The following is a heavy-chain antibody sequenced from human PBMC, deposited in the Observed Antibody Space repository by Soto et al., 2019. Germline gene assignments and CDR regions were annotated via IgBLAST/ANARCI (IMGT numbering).Heavy chain of an antibody. V-gene: IGHV3-48*01. CDR3: AFGDESRYCYYGTDV. J-gene: IGHJ6*02. CDR1: GLTFSSYS. Sequence: EVQLVESGGGLVQRGGSLRLSCAASGLTFSSYSMNWVRQAPGKGLEWVSYISSSSSTIYYADSVKGRFTISRDNAKNSLYLQMNSLRAEDTAVYYCAFGDESRYCYYGTDVWGQGTTVTVSS. D-gene: IGHD3-10*01. CDR2: ISSSSSTI.